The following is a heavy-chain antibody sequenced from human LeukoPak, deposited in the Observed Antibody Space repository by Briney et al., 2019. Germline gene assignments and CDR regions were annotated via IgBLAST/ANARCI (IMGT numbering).Heavy chain of an antibody. CDR2: LYSGDST. CDR1: GFIVSTNY. J-gene: IGHJ2*01. V-gene: IGHV3-53*01. Sequence: GGSLRLSCAASGFIVSTNYMNWVRQAPGKGLEWVSILYSGDSTYYADSVKGRFIVSRDNSKNTLYLQMNALRVEDTAVYYCARVGDHYHWYLDVWGRGTLVTVSS. CDR3: ARVGDHYHWYLDV. D-gene: IGHD3-10*01.